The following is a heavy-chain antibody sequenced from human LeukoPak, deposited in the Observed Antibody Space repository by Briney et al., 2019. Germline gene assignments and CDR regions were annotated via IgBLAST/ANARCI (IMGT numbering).Heavy chain of an antibody. J-gene: IGHJ6*03. CDR1: GGSISSSSYY. CDR3: ATTYQPYYYYYYMDV. V-gene: IGHV4-39*01. CDR2: IYYSGST. Sequence: SETLSLTCTVSGGSISSSSYYWGWIRQPPGKGLEWIGSIYYSGSTYYNPSLKSRVTISVDTSKNQFSLKLSSVTAADTAVYYCATTYQPYYYYYYMDVWGKGTTVTVSS. D-gene: IGHD2-2*01.